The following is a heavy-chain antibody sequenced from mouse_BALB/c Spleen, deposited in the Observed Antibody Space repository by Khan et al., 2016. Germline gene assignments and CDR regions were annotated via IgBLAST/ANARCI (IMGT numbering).Heavy chain of an antibody. CDR1: GDSITSGY. CDR2: ISYSGST. D-gene: IGHD2-2*01. V-gene: IGHV3-8*02. J-gene: IGHJ2*01. CDR3: ATYDGYDIDY. Sequence: EVQLQELGPSLVKPSQTLSLTCSVTGDSITSGYWNWFRQFPGNNLEYMGYISYSGSTYYNPSLKSRLSLTRDTSKNQYYLQLISVTTEDTATYFCATYDGYDIDYWGQGTTLTVSS.